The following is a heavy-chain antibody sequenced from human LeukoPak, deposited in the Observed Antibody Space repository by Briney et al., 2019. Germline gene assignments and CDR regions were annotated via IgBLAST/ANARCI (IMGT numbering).Heavy chain of an antibody. CDR2: ISGSGGST. D-gene: IGHD3-22*01. V-gene: IGHV3-23*01. CDR1: GFTFSSYA. J-gene: IGHJ4*02. Sequence: GGSLRLSCAASGFTFSSYAMSWVRQAPGKGLEWVSGISGSGGSTYYADSVKGRFTISRDNSKNTLYLQMNSLRAEDTAVYYCARDSYYYDSSGSRAPFDYWGQGTLVTVSS. CDR3: ARDSYYYDSSGSRAPFDY.